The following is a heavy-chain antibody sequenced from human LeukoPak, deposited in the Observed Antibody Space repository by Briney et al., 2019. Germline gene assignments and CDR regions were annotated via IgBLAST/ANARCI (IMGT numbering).Heavy chain of an antibody. CDR3: ARAEVAFDI. CDR1: GGSFSGYY. Sequence: PSGTLSLTCAVYGGSFSGYYWSWIRQPPGHGLEWMGEISHTGSTNYNASLKSRVTISVDTSKYQFSLKLSSVTAADTAVYYCARAEVAFDIWGQGTIVTVSS. CDR2: ISHTGST. V-gene: IGHV4-34*01. J-gene: IGHJ3*02.